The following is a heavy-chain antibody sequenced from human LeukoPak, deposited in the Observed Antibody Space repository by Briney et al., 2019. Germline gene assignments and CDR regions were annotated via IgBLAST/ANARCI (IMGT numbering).Heavy chain of an antibody. CDR3: ARGLGGPDY. V-gene: IGHV4-59*01. CDR2: ISYSGST. D-gene: IGHD6-19*01. CDR1: GGSISSYY. J-gene: IGHJ4*02. Sequence: SETLSLTCTVSGGSISSYYWSWIRQPPGKGLEWIGYISYSGSTNYNPSLKSRVTMSVDTSKNQFSLKLCSVTAADTAVYYCARGLGGPDYWGQGTLVTVSS.